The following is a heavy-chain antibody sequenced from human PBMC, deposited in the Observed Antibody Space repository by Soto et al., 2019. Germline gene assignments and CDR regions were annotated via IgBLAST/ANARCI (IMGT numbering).Heavy chain of an antibody. CDR2: IYWDDDK. V-gene: IGHV2-5*02. CDR3: AHSRYYSDPRGERITRFDY. J-gene: IGHJ4*02. D-gene: IGHD3-22*01. CDR1: GFSLSSSGVG. Sequence: QITLKESGPTLVKPTQTLTLTCTFSGFSLSSSGVGVGWIRQPAGKALEWLALIYWDDDKRYSPYLKSRLTSTKDISKKQVVLKMTNMDPVDTATYFCAHSRYYSDPRGERITRFDYWGQGTLVTVSS.